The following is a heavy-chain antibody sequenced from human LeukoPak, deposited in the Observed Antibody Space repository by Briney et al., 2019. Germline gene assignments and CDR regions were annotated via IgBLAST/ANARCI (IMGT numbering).Heavy chain of an antibody. D-gene: IGHD5-18*01. CDR1: GGSISSYY. CDR3: ARAGYSYGKPFDY. V-gene: IGHV4-59*01. Sequence: SETLSLTCTVSGGSISSYYWSWIRQPPGKGLEWIGYIYYSGNTNYNPSLKSRVTISVDTSKNQFSLKLSSVTAADTAVYYCARAGYSYGKPFDYRGQGTLVTVSS. J-gene: IGHJ4*02. CDR2: IYYSGNT.